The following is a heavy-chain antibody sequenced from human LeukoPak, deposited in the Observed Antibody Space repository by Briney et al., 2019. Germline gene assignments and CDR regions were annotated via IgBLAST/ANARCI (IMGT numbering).Heavy chain of an antibody. CDR3: ARGLREMATLRPPYYMDV. D-gene: IGHD5-24*01. CDR1: GGSFSGYY. V-gene: IGHV4-34*01. J-gene: IGHJ6*03. Sequence: SETLSLTCAVYGGSFSGYYWSWIRQPPWKGLEWIGEINHSGSTNYNPSLKSRVTISVDTSKNQFSLKLSSVTAADTAVYYCARGLREMATLRPPYYMDVWGKGTTVTVSS. CDR2: INHSGST.